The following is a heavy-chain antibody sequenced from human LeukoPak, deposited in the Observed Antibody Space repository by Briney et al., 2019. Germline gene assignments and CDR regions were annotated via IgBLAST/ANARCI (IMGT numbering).Heavy chain of an antibody. CDR3: ARQRRYCSGTSCYGNWFDP. D-gene: IGHD2-2*01. Sequence: SETLSLTCSVSGYSFSSGFYWGWIRQPPGKGLEWIGEINHSGSTNYNPSLKSRVTISVDTSKNQFSLKLTSVTAADTAVYYCARQRRYCSGTSCYGNWFDPWGQGTLVTVSS. CDR1: GYSFSSGFY. CDR2: INHSGST. J-gene: IGHJ5*02. V-gene: IGHV4-38-2*02.